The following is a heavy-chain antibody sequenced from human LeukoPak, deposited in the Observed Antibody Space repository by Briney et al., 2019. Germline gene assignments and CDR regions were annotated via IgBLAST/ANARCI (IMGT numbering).Heavy chain of an antibody. CDR3: ARHQDDSSEIPLDY. J-gene: IGHJ4*02. D-gene: IGHD3-22*01. Sequence: PSETLSLTCTVSGGSISSSSYYWGWIRQPPGKGLEWIGSIYYSGSTYYNPSLKSRVTISVDTSKNQFSLKLSSVTAADTAVYCCARHQDDSSEIPLDYWGQGTLVTVSS. CDR2: IYYSGST. V-gene: IGHV4-39*01. CDR1: GGSISSSSYY.